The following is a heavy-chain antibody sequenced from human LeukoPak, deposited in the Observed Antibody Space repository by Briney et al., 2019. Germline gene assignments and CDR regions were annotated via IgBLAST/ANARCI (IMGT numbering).Heavy chain of an antibody. Sequence: GGSLRLSCAASGFSFSSYSMSWVRQAPGKGLEWVSAISGSGDTTYYADSVKGRFTISRDNSKNTLYLQVNSLRAEDTAVYYCAKERASTGYFDYWGQGTLVTVSS. D-gene: IGHD2-8*02. J-gene: IGHJ4*02. V-gene: IGHV3-23*01. CDR1: GFSFSSYS. CDR2: ISGSGDTT. CDR3: AKERASTGYFDY.